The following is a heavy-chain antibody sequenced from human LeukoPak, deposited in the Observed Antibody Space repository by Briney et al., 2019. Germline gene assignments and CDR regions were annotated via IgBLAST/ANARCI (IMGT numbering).Heavy chain of an antibody. V-gene: IGHV3-7*01. D-gene: IGHD2-2*01. J-gene: IGHJ4*02. Sequence: PGRSLRLSCAASGFTFSSYGMHWVRQAPGKGLEWVANIKQDGSEKYYVDSVKGRFTISRDNAKNSLYLQMNSLRAEDTAVYYCARDSGVIFSIVVVPAAIFDYWGQGTLVTVSS. CDR3: ARDSGVIFSIVVVPAAIFDY. CDR1: GFTFSSYG. CDR2: IKQDGSEK.